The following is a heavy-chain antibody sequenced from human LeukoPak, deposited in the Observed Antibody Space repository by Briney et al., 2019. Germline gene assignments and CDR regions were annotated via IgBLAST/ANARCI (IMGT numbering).Heavy chain of an antibody. CDR3: AITDYGGNRYFDY. J-gene: IGHJ4*02. D-gene: IGHD4-23*01. CDR2: INHSGST. CDR1: GGSFSGYY. Sequence: PSETLSLTCAVYGGSFSGYYWSWIRQPPGKGLEWIGEINHSGSTNYNPSLKSRVTISVDTSKNQFSLKLSSVTAADTAVYYCAITDYGGNRYFDYWGQGTLVTVPS. V-gene: IGHV4-34*01.